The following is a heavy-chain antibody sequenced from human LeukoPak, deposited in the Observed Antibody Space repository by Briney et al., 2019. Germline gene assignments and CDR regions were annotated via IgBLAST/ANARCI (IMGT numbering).Heavy chain of an antibody. CDR1: GYTFTGYY. Sequence: ASVKVSCKASGYTFTGYYFHWVRQAPGQGLEWMGWIEPNSGGTNYARKFEGRVTMTRDTSISTAYMDLSRLRSDDTAVYYCARVRLQNNWFDPWGQGTLVTVSS. CDR3: ARVRLQNNWFDP. D-gene: IGHD4-11*01. V-gene: IGHV1-2*02. CDR2: IEPNSGGT. J-gene: IGHJ5*02.